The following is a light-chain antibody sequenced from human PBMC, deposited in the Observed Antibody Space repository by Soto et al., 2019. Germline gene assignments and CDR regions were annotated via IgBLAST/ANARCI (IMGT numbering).Light chain of an antibody. V-gene: IGLV4-69*01. J-gene: IGLJ3*02. CDR3: QTWGSGFRV. CDR2: LNSDGSH. CDR1: SGHSNYA. Sequence: QPVLTQSPSASASLGASVKLTCTLDSGHSNYAIAWHQLQPEKGPRYLMKLNSDGSHSKGDGIPDRFSGSSSGAERYLTISSLQSEDEADYYCQTWGSGFRVFGGGTKLTVL.